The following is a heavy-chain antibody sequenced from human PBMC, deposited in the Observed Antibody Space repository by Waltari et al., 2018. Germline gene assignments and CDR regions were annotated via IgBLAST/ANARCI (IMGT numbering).Heavy chain of an antibody. J-gene: IGHJ4*02. CDR2: IYPGDSDT. CDR3: ARRLYGSGSYYNGFDY. CDR1: GYSFTSYG. V-gene: IGHV5-51*01. Sequence: EVQLVQSGAEVKKPGESLKISCKGSGYSFTSYGIGWVRQMPGKGLEWMGIIYPGDSDTRYSPSFQGQVTISADKSISTAYLQWSSLKASDTAMYYCARRLYGSGSYYNGFDYWGQGTLVTVSS. D-gene: IGHD3-10*01.